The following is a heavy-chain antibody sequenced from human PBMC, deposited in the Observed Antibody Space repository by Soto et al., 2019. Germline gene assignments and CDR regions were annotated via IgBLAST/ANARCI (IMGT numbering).Heavy chain of an antibody. V-gene: IGHV1-18*01. Sequence: QVQLVQSGAEVKKPGASVKVSCQASGYTFTSYGISWVRQAPGQGLEWMGWISAYNGNTNYAQKLQGKVTMTTDTSTSTAYMELRSLRSDDTAVYYCARYDPYLSDDYGDPVAFDIWGQGTMVTVSS. CDR2: ISAYNGNT. CDR3: ARYDPYLSDDYGDPVAFDI. CDR1: GYTFTSYG. D-gene: IGHD4-17*01. J-gene: IGHJ3*02.